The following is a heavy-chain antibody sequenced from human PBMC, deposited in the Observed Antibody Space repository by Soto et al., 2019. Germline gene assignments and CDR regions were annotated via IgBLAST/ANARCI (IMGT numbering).Heavy chain of an antibody. D-gene: IGHD3-16*01. CDR2: ISWNSGGI. Sequence: SLRLSCAASGFTFDDYAMYWVRQVPGKGLEWVSGISWNSGGIGYADSVKGRFTISRDNAKNSLYLQMNSLRPEDTALYYCTKARLWGGDGYNSYYYNAMDVWGQGTTVTVSS. CDR3: TKARLWGGDGYNSYYYNAMDV. CDR1: GFTFDDYA. J-gene: IGHJ6*02. V-gene: IGHV3-9*01.